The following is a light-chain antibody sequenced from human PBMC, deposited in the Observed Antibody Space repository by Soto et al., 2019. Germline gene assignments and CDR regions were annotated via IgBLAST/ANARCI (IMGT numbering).Light chain of an antibody. J-gene: IGLJ1*01. CDR2: DVT. CDR3: ASYSSSTTPNV. CDR1: ASDIGGHNY. Sequence: QSALTQPASVSGSPGQSLTISCTGTASDIGGHNYVSWYQQRPGKAPKLIIYDVTNRPSGVSDRFSGSKTGNTASLTIFGLPTEDEADYYCASYSSSTTPNVFGSGTKVTVL. V-gene: IGLV2-14*01.